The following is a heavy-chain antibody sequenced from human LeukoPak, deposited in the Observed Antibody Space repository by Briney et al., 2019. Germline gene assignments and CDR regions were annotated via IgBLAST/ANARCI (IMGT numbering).Heavy chain of an antibody. CDR1: GYSISSGYY. CDR2: IYHSGNT. CDR3: ARYDSSPGYFDY. Sequence: SETLSLTCTVSGYSISSGYYWGWIRQPPGKGLEWIANIYHSGNTYYNPSLKSRVTISVDTSKNQFSLMLNFVTAADTAVYYCARYDSSPGYFDYWGQGTLVTVSS. V-gene: IGHV4-38-2*02. J-gene: IGHJ4*02. D-gene: IGHD3-22*01.